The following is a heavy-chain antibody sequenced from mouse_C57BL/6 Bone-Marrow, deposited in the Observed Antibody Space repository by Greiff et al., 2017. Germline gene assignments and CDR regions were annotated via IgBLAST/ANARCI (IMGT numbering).Heavy chain of an antibody. Sequence: QVQLQQPGAELVMPGASVKLSCKASGYTFTSYWMHWVKQRPGQGLEWIGEIDPSDSYTNYNQKFKGKSTLPVDKSSSTAYMQLSSLTSEDSAVYYCAREGAITTVVDWYFDVWGTGTTVTVSS. CDR2: IDPSDSYT. CDR3: AREGAITTVVDWYFDV. V-gene: IGHV1-69*01. CDR1: GYTFTSYW. J-gene: IGHJ1*03. D-gene: IGHD1-1*01.